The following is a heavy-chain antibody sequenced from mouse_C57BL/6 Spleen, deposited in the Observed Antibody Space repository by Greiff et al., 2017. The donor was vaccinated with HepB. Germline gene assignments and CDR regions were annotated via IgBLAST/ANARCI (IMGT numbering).Heavy chain of an antibody. CDR1: GYAFSSSW. CDR2: IYPGDGDT. Sequence: VQLQQSGPELVKPGASVKISCKASGYAFSSSWMNWVKQRPGKGLEWIGRIYPGDGDTNYNGKFQGKATLTADKSSSTAYMQLSSLKSGESAVYFGARGNGYWAYWGQGTLVTVSA. CDR3: ARGNGYWAY. D-gene: IGHD2-3*01. J-gene: IGHJ3*01. V-gene: IGHV1-82*01.